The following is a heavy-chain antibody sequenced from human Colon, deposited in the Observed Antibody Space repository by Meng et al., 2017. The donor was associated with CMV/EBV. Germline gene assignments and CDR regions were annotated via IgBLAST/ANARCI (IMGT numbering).Heavy chain of an antibody. D-gene: IGHD2-21*02. CDR1: GFSVSSTY. J-gene: IGHJ4*02. CDR2: IYDTGRT. Sequence: GSLKISCVASGFSVSSTYISWVRQGPGKGLEWLSVIYDTGRTYYADSVKGRFTVSRDESKNTVFLQMNHLRFEDTAVYYCARNRLECGGDCYFADSWGQGTLVTVSS. CDR3: ARNRLECGGDCYFADS. V-gene: IGHV3-66*01.